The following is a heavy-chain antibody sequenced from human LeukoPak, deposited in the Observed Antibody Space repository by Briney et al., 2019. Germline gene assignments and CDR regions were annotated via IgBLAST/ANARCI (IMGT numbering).Heavy chain of an antibody. J-gene: IGHJ4*02. CDR3: ARSDVIYDSSGYSNDY. CDR1: GGSISSGGYY. V-gene: IGHV4-31*03. D-gene: IGHD3-22*01. Sequence: PSETLSLTCTVSGGSISSGGYYWSWIRQHPRKGLEWIGYIYYSGSTYYNPSLKSRVTISVDTSKNQFSLKLSSVTAADTAVYYCARSDVIYDSSGYSNDYWGQGTLVTVSS. CDR2: IYYSGST.